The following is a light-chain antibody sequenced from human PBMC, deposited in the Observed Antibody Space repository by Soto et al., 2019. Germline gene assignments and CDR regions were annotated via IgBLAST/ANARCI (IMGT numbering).Light chain of an antibody. V-gene: IGKV3-20*01. CDR1: QTVTSNS. J-gene: IGKJ1*01. CDR2: GAS. CDR3: QQYGSSPGT. Sequence: EIVLTQSPGTLSSSPGERATLSCRASQTVTSNSLAWYQQKPGQAPRLLFFGASIRATGLPDRFSGGGSGTDFTLTISRLEPEDFAVYYCQQYGSSPGTFVQGTKVDIK.